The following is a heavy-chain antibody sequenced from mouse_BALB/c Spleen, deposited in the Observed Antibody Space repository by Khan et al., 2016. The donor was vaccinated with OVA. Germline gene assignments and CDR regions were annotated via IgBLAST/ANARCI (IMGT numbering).Heavy chain of an antibody. Sequence: VQLQQSGPGLLKPSQSLSLTCTVTGYSFTSYYAWNWIRQLPGNKLELMSFISYSGSTTYNPSLRSRISFTLDTSNNPSFLQLTSVTTEDTATYYCVSGRLSLRYPDYFDYGGKGTTSTVPS. CDR3: VSGRLSLRYPDYFDY. D-gene: IGHD1-1*01. J-gene: IGHJ2*01. V-gene: IGHV3-2*02. CDR2: ISYSGST. CDR1: GYSFTSYYA.